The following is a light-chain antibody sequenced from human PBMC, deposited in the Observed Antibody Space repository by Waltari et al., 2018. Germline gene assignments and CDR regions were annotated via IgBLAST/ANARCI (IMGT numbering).Light chain of an antibody. V-gene: IGKV3-20*01. J-gene: IGKJ1*01. CDR2: VAS. CDR1: QSVSSSY. Sequence: CRASQSVSSSYLAWYQQKPGQAPRLLIYVASSWATGSPDRFSGSGSGTDFTLTISRLEPEDFAGYYCQQDGSSPWTFGQGTKVEIK. CDR3: QQDGSSPWT.